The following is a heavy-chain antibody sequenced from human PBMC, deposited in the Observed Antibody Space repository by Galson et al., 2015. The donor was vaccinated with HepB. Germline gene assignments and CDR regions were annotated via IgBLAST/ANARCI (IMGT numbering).Heavy chain of an antibody. Sequence: SLRLSCAASGFTFSSYWMSWVRQAPGKGLEWVANIKQDGSEKKYVDSVKGRFTISRDNAKNSLYLQMNSLRAEDTAVYYCARVSSDYDILTAYSPYYYGMDVWGQGTTVTVSS. V-gene: IGHV3-7*03. CDR1: GFTFSSYW. J-gene: IGHJ6*02. D-gene: IGHD3-9*01. CDR3: ARVSSDYDILTAYSPYYYGMDV. CDR2: IKQDGSEK.